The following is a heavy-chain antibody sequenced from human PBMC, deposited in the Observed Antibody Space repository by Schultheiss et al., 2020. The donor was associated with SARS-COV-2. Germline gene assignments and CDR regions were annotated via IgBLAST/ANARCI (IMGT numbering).Heavy chain of an antibody. Sequence: SQTLSLTCTVSGGSISSSSYYWGWIRQPPGKGLEWIGSIYYSGSTNYNPSLKSRVTISVDTSKNQFSLKLSSVTAADTAVYYCASGVVVPAAIPNWFDPWGQGTLVTVSS. J-gene: IGHJ5*02. CDR3: ASGVVVPAAIPNWFDP. D-gene: IGHD2-2*01. CDR1: GGSISSSSYY. CDR2: IYYSGST. V-gene: IGHV4-39*01.